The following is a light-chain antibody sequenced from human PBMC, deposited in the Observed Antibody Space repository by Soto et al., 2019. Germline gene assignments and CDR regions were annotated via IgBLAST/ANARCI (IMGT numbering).Light chain of an antibody. J-gene: IGLJ2*01. CDR2: RDD. CDR1: NIGSKN. V-gene: IGLV3-9*01. CDR3: QVWDSSTAVV. Sequence: SYELTQSLSVSVALGQTARITCGGNNIGSKNVHWYQQKAGQAPVLVIHRDDNRPSGIPERFSGSNSRNTATLTISRAQDGDEADYYCQVWDSSTAVVFGGGTKVTVL.